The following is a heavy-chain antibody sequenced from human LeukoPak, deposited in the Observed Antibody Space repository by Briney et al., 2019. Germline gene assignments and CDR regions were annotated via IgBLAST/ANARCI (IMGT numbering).Heavy chain of an antibody. CDR2: INTSGGST. CDR3: ARDREYYYDSSGYHPTGAFDI. Sequence: ASVKVCCYSSGYTFTSYYMHRERQAPGQGIEWMGIINTSGGSTSYAQKCQGRVTMTRDTSTSTVYMELSSLRSEDTAVYCCARDREYYYDSSGYHPTGAFDIWGQGTMVTVSS. J-gene: IGHJ3*02. V-gene: IGHV1-46*01. CDR1: GYTFTSYY. D-gene: IGHD3-22*01.